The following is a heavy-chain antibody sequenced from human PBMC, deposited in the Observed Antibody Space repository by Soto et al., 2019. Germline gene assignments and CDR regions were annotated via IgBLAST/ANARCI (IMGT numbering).Heavy chain of an antibody. V-gene: IGHV1-3*01. CDR1: GYTFTSYA. Sequence: QVQLVQSGAEVKKPGASVQVSCKASGYTFTSYAMHWVRQAPGQRLEWMGWINAGNGNTKYSQKFQSRVTINRDTSASTAYMELSSLRSEATAVYYCARGLPPIDYRGQGTLVTVSS. CDR3: ARGLPPIDY. CDR2: INAGNGNT. J-gene: IGHJ4*02.